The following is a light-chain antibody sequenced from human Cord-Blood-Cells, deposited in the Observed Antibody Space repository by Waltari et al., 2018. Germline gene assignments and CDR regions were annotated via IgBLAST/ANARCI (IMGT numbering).Light chain of an antibody. CDR1: SSDVGGYNY. Sequence: QSALTQPASVSGSPGQSITISCTGTSSDVGGYNYVSWYQQHPVKAPKLMIYDVSKRPAGVSNRFSGSKSGHTASLTISGLQAEDEADYYCSSYTSSSTWVFGGGTKLTVL. CDR2: DVS. J-gene: IGLJ3*02. V-gene: IGLV2-14*01. CDR3: SSYTSSSTWV.